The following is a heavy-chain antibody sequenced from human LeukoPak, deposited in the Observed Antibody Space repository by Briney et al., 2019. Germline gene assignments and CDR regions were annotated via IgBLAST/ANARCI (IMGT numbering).Heavy chain of an antibody. CDR2: IRYDGSNK. CDR3: ARDWAAAGNIDY. V-gene: IGHV3-33*01. Sequence: GRTLSLSCAVSGLTLNSYGKQWVRQAPGKGLEWVGVIRYDGSNKYYTDSVKSRFTSSRDNSKNTLHLQRNSVRAEDTAVYYGARDWAAAGNIDYWGQGTLVTVSS. D-gene: IGHD6-13*01. CDR1: GLTLNSYG. J-gene: IGHJ4*02.